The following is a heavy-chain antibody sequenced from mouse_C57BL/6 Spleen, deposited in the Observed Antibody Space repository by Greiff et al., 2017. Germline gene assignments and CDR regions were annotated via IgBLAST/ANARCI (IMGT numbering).Heavy chain of an antibody. CDR2: IYPGSGNT. CDR3: ARTAYYSNYEDLFAY. CDR1: GYTFTDYY. D-gene: IGHD2-5*01. J-gene: IGHJ3*01. Sequence: VKVVESGAELVRPAASVKLSCKASGYTFTDYYINWVKQRPGQGLEWIARIYPGSGNTYYNEKFKGKATLTAEKSSSTAYMQLSSLTSEDSAVYFCARTAYYSNYEDLFAYWGQGTLVTVSA. V-gene: IGHV1-76*01.